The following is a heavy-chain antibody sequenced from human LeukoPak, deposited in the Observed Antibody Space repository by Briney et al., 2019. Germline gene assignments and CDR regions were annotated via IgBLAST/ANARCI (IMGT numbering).Heavy chain of an antibody. J-gene: IGHJ5*02. CDR2: ISAYNDNT. D-gene: IGHD3-3*01. CDR3: ARLGTYYDFWSGQTRGWFDP. V-gene: IGHV1-18*01. Sequence: ASVKVSCKASGYTFTSDGISWVRQAPGQGLEWMGWISAYNDNTNSAQKLQGRVTMTRDTSISTAYMELNSLRSDDTAIYYCARLGTYYDFWSGQTRGWFDPWGQGTLVTVSS. CDR1: GYTFTSDG.